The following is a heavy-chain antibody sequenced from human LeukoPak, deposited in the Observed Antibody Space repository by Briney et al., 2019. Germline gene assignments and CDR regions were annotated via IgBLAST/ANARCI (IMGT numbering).Heavy chain of an antibody. V-gene: IGHV1-2*02. CDR1: GYAFTGYY. Sequence: ASVKVSCKASGYAFTGYYMHWVRQAPGQGLEWMGCINPNSGGTNYAQKFQGRVTMTRDTSISTAYMELSRLRSDDTAVYYCARDRGLLRFLEWLLLNWGQGTLVTVSS. D-gene: IGHD3-3*01. CDR2: INPNSGGT. J-gene: IGHJ4*02. CDR3: ARDRGLLRFLEWLLLN.